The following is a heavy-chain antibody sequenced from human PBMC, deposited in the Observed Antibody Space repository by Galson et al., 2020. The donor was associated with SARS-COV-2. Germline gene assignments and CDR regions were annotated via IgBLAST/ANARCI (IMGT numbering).Heavy chain of an antibody. Sequence: METGGSLRLSCAASGFTVSDKYMSWVRQAPGKGLEWVSIIYSGGSTYYADSVKCRFTISRDNSKNTLYLQMNSLRADDTAVYYCAGGVEMTTIRYYGMDVWGQGTTVTVSS. CDR1: GFTVSDKY. CDR3: AGGVEMTTIRYYGMDV. J-gene: IGHJ6*02. V-gene: IGHV3-53*01. D-gene: IGHD3-16*01. CDR2: IYSGGST.